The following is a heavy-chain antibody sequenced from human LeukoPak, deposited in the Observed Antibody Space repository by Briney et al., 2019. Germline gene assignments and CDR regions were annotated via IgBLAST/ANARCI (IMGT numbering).Heavy chain of an antibody. CDR2: ITSSSSYI. D-gene: IGHD6-13*01. V-gene: IGHV3-21*01. CDR1: GFSFSNYC. J-gene: IGHJ5*02. Sequence: GGSLPLSCAASGFSFSNYCMIWVGQAPGTGLDCVSSITSSSSYIYYADSVKGRFTISRDNAKNSLYLQMNSLRAEDTAVYYCARDATAGGLFDPWGQGTLVTVSS. CDR3: ARDATAGGLFDP.